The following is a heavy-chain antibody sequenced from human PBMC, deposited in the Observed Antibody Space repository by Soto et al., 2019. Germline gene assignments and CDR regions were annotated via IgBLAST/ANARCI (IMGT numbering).Heavy chain of an antibody. Sequence: EVQLLESGGGLVQPGGSLRLSCAASGFTFSSYALNWVRQAPGKGLEWVSDISGSGDSTYYADSVKGRFTISRDNSKNTLFLQMNSLRAEDTAVYYCANYSPGGYSYGWGAYYYYGMDVWGQGTTVTVSS. CDR1: GFTFSSYA. CDR3: ANYSPGGYSYGWGAYYYYGMDV. CDR2: ISGSGDST. D-gene: IGHD5-18*01. J-gene: IGHJ6*02. V-gene: IGHV3-23*01.